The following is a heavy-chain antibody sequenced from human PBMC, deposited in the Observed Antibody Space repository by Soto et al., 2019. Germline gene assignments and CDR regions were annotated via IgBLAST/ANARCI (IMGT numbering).Heavy chain of an antibody. CDR1: GFTVSSNY. CDR2: IYSGGST. Sequence: EVQLVESGGGLVQPGGSLRLSCAASGFTVSSNYMSWVRQAPGKGLEWVSVIYSGGSTYYADSVKGRFTISRDNSKSTRYLQTNSLRAEDTAVYYCARDGYDSSGYYPEYFQHWGQGTLVTVSS. CDR3: ARDGYDSSGYYPEYFQH. J-gene: IGHJ1*01. V-gene: IGHV3-66*01. D-gene: IGHD3-22*01.